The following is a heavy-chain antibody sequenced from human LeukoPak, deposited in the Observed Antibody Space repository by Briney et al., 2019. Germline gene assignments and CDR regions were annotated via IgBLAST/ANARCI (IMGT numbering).Heavy chain of an antibody. Sequence: GGSLRLSCAASGFTVTNYYMSWVRQAPGKGLEWVSVIYSGGDTFHADSVKGRFTLSRDNSKNILYLQMNSLRAEDTAVYYCTRDPDGWGQGTLVTVSS. V-gene: IGHV3-66*01. CDR2: IYSGGDT. CDR3: TRDPDG. J-gene: IGHJ4*02. CDR1: GFTVTNYY.